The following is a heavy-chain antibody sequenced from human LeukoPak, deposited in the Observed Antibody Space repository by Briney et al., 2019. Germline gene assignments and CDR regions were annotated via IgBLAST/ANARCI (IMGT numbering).Heavy chain of an antibody. D-gene: IGHD1-26*01. CDR1: GGSFNSYY. Sequence: SETLSLTCTVSGGSFNSYYWNWIRQPPGKGLEWIGYIYYTGSTNYNPSLKSRVTISVDTSKNQFSLKLSSVTAADTAVYFCATRRVGATFDYWGQGTLVTVSS. V-gene: IGHV4-59*01. CDR2: IYYTGST. CDR3: ATRRVGATFDY. J-gene: IGHJ4*02.